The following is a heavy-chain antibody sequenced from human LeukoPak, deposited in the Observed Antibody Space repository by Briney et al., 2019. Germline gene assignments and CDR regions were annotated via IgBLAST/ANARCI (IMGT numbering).Heavy chain of an antibody. CDR2: ISYDGSNK. V-gene: IGHV3-30*18. D-gene: IGHD4-17*01. Sequence: PGGSLRLSCAASGFTFSNSAMSWVRQAPGKGLEWVAVISYDGSNKYYADSVKGRFTISRDNSKNTLYLQMNSLRAEDTAMYYCAKDGTDYAFDYWGQGTLVTVSS. CDR3: AKDGTDYAFDY. J-gene: IGHJ4*02. CDR1: GFTFSNSA.